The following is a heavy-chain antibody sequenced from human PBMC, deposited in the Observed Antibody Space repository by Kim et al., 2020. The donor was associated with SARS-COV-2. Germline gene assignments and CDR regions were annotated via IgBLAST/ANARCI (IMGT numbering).Heavy chain of an antibody. D-gene: IGHD3-16*01. V-gene: IGHV4-59*01. Sequence: PSLKSRVTISVDTSKNQFSLELSSVTAADTAVYYCARDWAAGGGTFFDPWGQGTLVTVSS. J-gene: IGHJ5*02. CDR3: ARDWAAGGGTFFDP.